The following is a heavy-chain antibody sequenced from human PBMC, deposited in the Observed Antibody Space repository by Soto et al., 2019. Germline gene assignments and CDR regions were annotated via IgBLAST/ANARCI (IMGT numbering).Heavy chain of an antibody. CDR2: ISYDGSNK. CDR3: AREYSSGWYYFDY. Sequence: GGSLRLSCADSGFTFSSYAIHWVRQAPGKGLEWVAVISYDGSNKYYADSVKGRFTISRDNSKNTLYLQMNSLRAEDTAVYYCAREYSSGWYYFDYWGQGTLVTVSS. D-gene: IGHD6-19*01. CDR1: GFTFSSYA. V-gene: IGHV3-30-3*01. J-gene: IGHJ4*02.